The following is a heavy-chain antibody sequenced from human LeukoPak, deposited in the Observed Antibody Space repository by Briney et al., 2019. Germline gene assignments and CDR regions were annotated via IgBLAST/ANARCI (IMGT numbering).Heavy chain of an antibody. CDR2: IYYTGST. V-gene: IGHV4-39*01. Sequence: PSETLSLTCTVSGGSISSRSYYWGWIRQPPGKGLEWIGNIYYTGSTYYNASLQSRVTISIDMSKNQFSLRLNSVTAADTAMYYCVKSGGYGLIDYWGQGTLVTVSS. CDR1: GGSISSRSYY. J-gene: IGHJ4*02. CDR3: VKSGGYGLIDY. D-gene: IGHD1-26*01.